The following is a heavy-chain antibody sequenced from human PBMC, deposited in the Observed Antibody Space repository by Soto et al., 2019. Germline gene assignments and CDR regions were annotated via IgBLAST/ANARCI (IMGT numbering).Heavy chain of an antibody. V-gene: IGHV3-23*01. Sequence: PGGSLRLSCAASGFTFSSYAMSWVRQAPGKGLEWVSAISGSGGSTYYADSVKGRFTISRDNSKNTLYLQMNSLRAEDTAVYYCAKVLIRDTILGVAPPSGNMDFGGKGTRVTVSS. J-gene: IGHJ6*03. CDR1: GFTFSSYA. CDR3: AKVLIRDTILGVAPPSGNMDF. D-gene: IGHD3-3*01. CDR2: ISGSGGST.